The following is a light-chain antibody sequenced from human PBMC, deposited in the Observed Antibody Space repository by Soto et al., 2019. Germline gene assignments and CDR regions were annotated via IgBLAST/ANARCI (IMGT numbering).Light chain of an antibody. CDR2: DAS. J-gene: IGKJ1*01. Sequence: EIVLTQSPATLSLSPGERATLSCRASQSINRHLAWYRQKPGQAPRLLIYDASNRATGIPARFSGSGSGTDFTLTISSLEPEDFALYFCQQYHSSPLTFGQGTKVDIK. V-gene: IGKV3-11*01. CDR3: QQYHSSPLT. CDR1: QSINRH.